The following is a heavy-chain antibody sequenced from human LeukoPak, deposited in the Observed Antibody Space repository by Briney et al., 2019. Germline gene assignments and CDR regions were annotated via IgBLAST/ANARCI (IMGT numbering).Heavy chain of an antibody. CDR2: INHSGST. Sequence: KASETLSLTCAVYGGSFSGYYWSWIRQPPGKGLEWIGEINHSGSTNYNPSLKSRVTISVDTSKNQFTLKLSSVTAADTAVFYCARAYSSSEVFDYWGQGTLVTVSS. CDR3: ARAYSSSEVFDY. CDR1: GGSFSGYY. D-gene: IGHD6-13*01. J-gene: IGHJ4*02. V-gene: IGHV4-34*01.